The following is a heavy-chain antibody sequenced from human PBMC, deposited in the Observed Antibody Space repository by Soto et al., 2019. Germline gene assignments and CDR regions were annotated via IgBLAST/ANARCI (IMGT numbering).Heavy chain of an antibody. Sequence: SETLSLTCTVSGGSIYSSSYSWGWIRQPPGKGLEWIGSIYYSGSTYYNPSLKSRVTISVDTSKNQFSLKLSSVTAADTAVYYCARHPLSMIVVVITPDFFDYWGQGTLVTVSS. CDR1: GGSIYSSSYS. J-gene: IGHJ4*02. D-gene: IGHD3-22*01. CDR3: ARHPLSMIVVVITPDFFDY. V-gene: IGHV4-39*01. CDR2: IYYSGST.